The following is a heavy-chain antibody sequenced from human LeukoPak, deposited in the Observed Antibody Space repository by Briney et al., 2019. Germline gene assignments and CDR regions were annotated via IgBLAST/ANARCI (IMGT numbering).Heavy chain of an antibody. CDR2: IYTSGST. Sequence: SETLSLTCTVSGGSISSYYWSWIRQPAGKGLEWIGRIYTSGSTNYNPSLKSRVTMSVDTSKNQFSLKLSSVTAADTAVYYCARDQDYAVADDAFDIWGQGTMVTVSS. V-gene: IGHV4-4*07. CDR3: ARDQDYAVADDAFDI. D-gene: IGHD6-19*01. CDR1: GGSISSYY. J-gene: IGHJ3*02.